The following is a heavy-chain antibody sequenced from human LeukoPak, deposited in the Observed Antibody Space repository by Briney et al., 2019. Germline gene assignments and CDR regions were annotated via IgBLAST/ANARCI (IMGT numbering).Heavy chain of an antibody. CDR1: GASISSYY. CDR2: IYYSGST. J-gene: IGHJ4*02. V-gene: IGHV4-59*08. D-gene: IGHD5-24*01. Sequence: SETLSLTCTVSGASISSYYWSWIRQPPGKGLEWIGYIYYSGSTNYNPSLKSRVTISVDTSKNQFSLKLSSVTAADTAVYYCARHQEMATSRSYFDYWGQGTLVTVSS. CDR3: ARHQEMATSRSYFDY.